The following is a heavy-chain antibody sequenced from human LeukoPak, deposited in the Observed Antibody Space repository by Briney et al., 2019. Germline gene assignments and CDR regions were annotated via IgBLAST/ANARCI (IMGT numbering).Heavy chain of an antibody. D-gene: IGHD3/OR15-3a*01. J-gene: IGHJ4*02. Sequence: SGGSLRLSCAASGFTVTNAWMHWVRQAPGKGPEWVGRMKSESGGGATDYAAPVKGRFTISRDDSKNMLYLQMNRLKTEDTAVYYCTTRAPDGLVPRWGQGTLVTVSS. CDR3: TTRAPDGLVPR. CDR1: GFTVTNAW. V-gene: IGHV3-15*07. CDR2: MKSESGGGAT.